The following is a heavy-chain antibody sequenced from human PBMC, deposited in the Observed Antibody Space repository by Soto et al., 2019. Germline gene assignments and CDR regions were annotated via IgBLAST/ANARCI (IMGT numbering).Heavy chain of an antibody. J-gene: IGHJ6*02. CDR3: AKDRTGTTYDYHYGMDV. V-gene: IGHV3-30*18. CDR1: GFTFSSYG. Sequence: VGSLGLSCAVSGFTFSSYGMHWVRQAPGKGLEWVAVISYDGSNKYYADSVKGRFTISRDNSKNTLYLQMNSLRAEDTAVYYCAKDRTGTTYDYHYGMDVWGQGTTVTVSS. D-gene: IGHD1-1*01. CDR2: ISYDGSNK.